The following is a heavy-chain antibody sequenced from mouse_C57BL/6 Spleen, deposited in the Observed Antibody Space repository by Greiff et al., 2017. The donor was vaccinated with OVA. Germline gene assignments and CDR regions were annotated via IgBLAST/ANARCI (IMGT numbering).Heavy chain of an antibody. CDR3: ARWGDGPFDY. CDR1: GYTFTDYN. Sequence: VQLKQSGPELVKPGASVKMSCKASGYTFTDYNMHWVKQSHGKSLEWIGYINPNNGGTSYNQKFKGKATLTVNKSSSTAYMELRSLTSEDSAVYYCARWGDGPFDYWGQGTTLTVSS. CDR2: INPNNGGT. V-gene: IGHV1-22*01. J-gene: IGHJ2*01. D-gene: IGHD2-3*01.